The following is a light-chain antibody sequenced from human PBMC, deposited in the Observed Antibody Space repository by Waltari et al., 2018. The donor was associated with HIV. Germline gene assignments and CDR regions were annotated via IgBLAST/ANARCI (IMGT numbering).Light chain of an antibody. CDR1: QSVSSN. V-gene: IGKV3-15*01. Sequence: EIVMIQSPATLSVSPGERATLSCRASQSVSSNLAWYQHSPGQSPRLLIYGASTRATGIPGRFSGSGSGTEFTLTISSLQSEDFTTYYCQQLHTYPYTFGQGTKLEIK. CDR3: QQLHTYPYT. J-gene: IGKJ2*01. CDR2: GAS.